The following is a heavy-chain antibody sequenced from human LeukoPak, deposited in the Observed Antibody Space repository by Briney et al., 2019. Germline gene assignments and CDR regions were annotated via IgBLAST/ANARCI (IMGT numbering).Heavy chain of an antibody. CDR2: IYYSGGT. CDR1: GGSISSYY. D-gene: IGHD1-26*01. J-gene: IGHJ4*02. V-gene: IGHV4-59*08. CDR3: ASRRVGAFDY. Sequence: SETLSLTCTVSGGSISSYYWSWIRQPPGKGLEWIGYIYYSGGTNYNPSLKSRVTISIDTSKNQFSLKVSSVTAADTAVYYCASRRVGAFDYWGQGTLVTVSS.